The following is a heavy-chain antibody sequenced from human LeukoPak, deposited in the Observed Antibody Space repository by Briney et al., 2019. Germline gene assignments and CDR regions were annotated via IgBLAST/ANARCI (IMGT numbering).Heavy chain of an antibody. CDR3: AKGAVAATGRWFDP. CDR2: ISGRGGST. D-gene: IGHD6-19*01. Sequence: GGSLRLSCAASGFTFSIYAMSWVRQAPGKGLEWVSGISGRGGSTYYADSVKGRFTISRDNSKNTLYLQMNSLRAEDTAVYYCAKGAVAATGRWFDPWGQGTLVTVSS. V-gene: IGHV3-23*01. CDR1: GFTFSIYA. J-gene: IGHJ5*02.